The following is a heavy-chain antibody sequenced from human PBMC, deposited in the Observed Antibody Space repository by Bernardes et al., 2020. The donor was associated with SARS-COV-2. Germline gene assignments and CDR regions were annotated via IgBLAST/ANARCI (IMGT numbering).Heavy chain of an antibody. D-gene: IGHD3-22*01. CDR1: GFTFDDYA. CDR2: ISWNSGSI. J-gene: IGHJ4*02. V-gene: IGHV3-9*01. CDR3: AKDYYYDSSGPFDY. Sequence: GGSLRLSCAASGFTFDDYAMHWVRQAPGKGLEWVSGISWNSGSIGYADSVKGRFTISRDNAKNSLYLQMNSLRTEDTALYYCAKDYYYDSSGPFDYWGQGTLVTVSS.